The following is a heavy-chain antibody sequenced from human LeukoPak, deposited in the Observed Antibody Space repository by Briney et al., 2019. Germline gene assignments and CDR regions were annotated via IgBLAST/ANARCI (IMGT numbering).Heavy chain of an antibody. CDR2: ISSSSNNI. V-gene: IGHV3-11*01. CDR3: ARAAGWFDP. Sequence: GGSLRLSCAASGFTFSDYYMTWIRQAPGKGLEWVSYISSSSNNIHYANSVRGRFTISRDNAKNSVYLQMNSLRAEVTAIYYCARAAGWFDPWGQGTLVTVSS. J-gene: IGHJ5*02. CDR1: GFTFSDYY.